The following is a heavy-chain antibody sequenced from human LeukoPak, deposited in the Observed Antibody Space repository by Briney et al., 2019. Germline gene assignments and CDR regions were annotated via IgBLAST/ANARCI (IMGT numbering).Heavy chain of an antibody. V-gene: IGHV3-23*01. CDR1: GFTFSTYA. CDR3: AKDPYVYCSGGSCYSGYFDY. D-gene: IGHD2-15*01. Sequence: GGSLRLSCAASGFTFSTYAMTWVRQAPGKGLEWVSGISRDGDTIYYAQSVKGRFTVSRDNSKNTLYLQMNSLRAEDTAVYYCAKDPYVYCSGGSCYSGYFDYWGQGTLVTVSS. J-gene: IGHJ4*02. CDR2: ISRDGDTI.